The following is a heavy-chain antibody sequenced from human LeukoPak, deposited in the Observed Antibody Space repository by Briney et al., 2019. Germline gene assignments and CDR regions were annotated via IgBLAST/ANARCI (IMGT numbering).Heavy chain of an antibody. D-gene: IGHD6-13*01. CDR1: GGSISSYY. CDR3: EREVEYTRSWIDY. CDR2: IYTSWST. V-gene: IGHV4-4*07. Sequence: SETLSLTCTVSGGSISSYYWSWMRQPAGKGLEWIGRIYTSWSTNYNPPLNSRVTMSVDTSKNQFSLKLSSGTAADTAVYYCEREVEYTRSWIDYWGQGTLVTVSS. J-gene: IGHJ4*02.